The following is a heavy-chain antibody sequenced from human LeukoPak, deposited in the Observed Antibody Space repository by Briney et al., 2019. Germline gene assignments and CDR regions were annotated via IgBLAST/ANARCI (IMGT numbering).Heavy chain of an antibody. CDR2: IRSSTSTI. Sequence: GGSLRLSCAASGFTFSSYSMNWVRQAPGKGLEWVSYIRSSTSTIYYADSVKGRFTISRDNAKNSLYLQMNSLRAEDTAVYYCAKDRSFLYYMDVWGKGTTVTVSS. D-gene: IGHD2-21*01. V-gene: IGHV3-48*01. CDR3: AKDRSFLYYMDV. CDR1: GFTFSSYS. J-gene: IGHJ6*03.